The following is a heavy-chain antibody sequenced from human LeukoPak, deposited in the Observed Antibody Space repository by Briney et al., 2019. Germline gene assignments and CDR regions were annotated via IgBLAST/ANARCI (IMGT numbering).Heavy chain of an antibody. CDR2: IYYSGST. J-gene: IGHJ4*02. D-gene: IGHD4-11*01. CDR3: ARGPVRDYSNY. CDR1: GVSISSGGDY. Sequence: SETLSLTCTVSGVSISSGGDYWSWILQHRGKGLEWIGYIYYSGSTYYNPSLKSRLTISLDTSNNQFSLKLSSVTAADTAVYYCARGPVRDYSNYWGQGTLVTVSS. V-gene: IGHV4-31*03.